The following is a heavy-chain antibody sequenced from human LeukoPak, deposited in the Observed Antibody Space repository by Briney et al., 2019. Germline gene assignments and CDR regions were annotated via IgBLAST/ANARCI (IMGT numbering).Heavy chain of an antibody. CDR1: GGSFSGYY. Sequence: SETLSLTCAVYGGSFSGYYWSWIRQPPGKGLEWIGEINHSGSTNYNPSLKSRVTISVDTSKNQFSLKLSSVTAADTAVYCCARARTMVRGVSTMFDYWGQGTLVTVSS. V-gene: IGHV4-34*01. D-gene: IGHD3-10*01. CDR2: INHSGST. CDR3: ARARTMVRGVSTMFDY. J-gene: IGHJ4*02.